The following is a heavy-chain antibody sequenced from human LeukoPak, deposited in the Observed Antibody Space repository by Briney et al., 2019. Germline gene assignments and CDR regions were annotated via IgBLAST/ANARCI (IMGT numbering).Heavy chain of an antibody. CDR2: MDFSGST. CDR3: ARAPEYYYDRGGEDY. Sequence: SETQSLTCSVSGVSITSSTYFWSWIRQPAGKALEWIGRMDFSGSTNYNPSLRSRVTLSLDTSKNQFSLKLSSVTAADTAVYYCARAPEYYYDRGGEDYWGQGTLVTVSS. CDR1: GVSITSSTYF. V-gene: IGHV4-61*02. J-gene: IGHJ4*02. D-gene: IGHD3-22*01.